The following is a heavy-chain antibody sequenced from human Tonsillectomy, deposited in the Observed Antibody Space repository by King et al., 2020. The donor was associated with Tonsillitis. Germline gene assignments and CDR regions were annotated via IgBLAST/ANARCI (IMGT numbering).Heavy chain of an antibody. D-gene: IGHD6-13*01. CDR3: ARIHGYSSNWYVS. CDR1: GFIFSNYC. Sequence: VQLVESGGGLVQPGGSLRLSCAASGFIFSNYCMHWVRQAPGKGLVWVSRINSDGSSTNYADSVKGRFTIPRDNAKNTLYLQMNSLGAEDTTVYYCARIHGYSSNWYVSWGQGTLVTVSS. CDR2: INSDGSST. V-gene: IGHV3-74*01. J-gene: IGHJ5*01.